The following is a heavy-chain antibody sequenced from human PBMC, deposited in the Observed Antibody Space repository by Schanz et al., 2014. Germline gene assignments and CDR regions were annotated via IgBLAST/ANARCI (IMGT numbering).Heavy chain of an antibody. D-gene: IGHD2-8*02. V-gene: IGHV3-23*01. CDR2: ISGGGGTT. CDR1: GFTFSSYA. Sequence: EVQLLESGGGLVQPGGSLRLSCAASGFTFSSYAMCWVRQAPGKGLEWVSAISGGGGTTYYTDSVKGRFTISRDNSNKTVDLQMNSLRAEDTALYYCAKTLFPGGTQTFGNWGRGTLVTVSS. J-gene: IGHJ4*02. CDR3: AKTLFPGGTQTFGN.